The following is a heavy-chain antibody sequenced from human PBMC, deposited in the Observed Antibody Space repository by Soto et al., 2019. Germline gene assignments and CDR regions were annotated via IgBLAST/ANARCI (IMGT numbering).Heavy chain of an antibody. CDR2: INHSGST. CDR3: ARRAHFCSSTSCLDY. CDR1: GGSFSGYY. D-gene: IGHD2-2*01. J-gene: IGHJ4*02. Sequence: QVQLQQWGAGLLKPSETLSLTCAVYGGSFSGYYWSWIRQPPGKGLEWIGEINHSGSTNYNPSLKSRVTISVDTSKNQFFLKLSSVTAADTAVYYCARRAHFCSSTSCLDYWGQGTLVTVSS. V-gene: IGHV4-34*01.